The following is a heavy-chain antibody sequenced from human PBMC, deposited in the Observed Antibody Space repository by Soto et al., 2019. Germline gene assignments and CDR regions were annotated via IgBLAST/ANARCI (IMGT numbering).Heavy chain of an antibody. CDR1: GFTFSSFG. J-gene: IGHJ4*02. CDR3: ATLQMTGPDY. V-gene: IGHV3-30*03. Sequence: GGSLRLSCAASGFTFSSFGMHWVRQAPGKGLEWVAVISYDGSNKYYAESVKGRFTISRDDSKNTLYLQMNSLRPEDTAVYYCATLQMTGPDYWGQGTPVTVSS. CDR2: ISYDGSNK.